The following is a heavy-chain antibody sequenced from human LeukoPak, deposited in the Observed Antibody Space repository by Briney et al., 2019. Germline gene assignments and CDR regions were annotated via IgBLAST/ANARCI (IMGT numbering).Heavy chain of an antibody. V-gene: IGHV4-34*01. D-gene: IGHD3-10*01. Sequence: SETLSLTCAVYGGSFSGYYWSWIRQPPGKGLEWIGEINHSGSTNYNPSLKSRVTISVDTSKNQFSLKLSSVTAADTAVYYCARRPRITMVRGVIRPLLSAHFDYWGQGTLVTVSS. CDR2: INHSGST. CDR1: GGSFSGYY. J-gene: IGHJ4*02. CDR3: ARRPRITMVRGVIRPLLSAHFDY.